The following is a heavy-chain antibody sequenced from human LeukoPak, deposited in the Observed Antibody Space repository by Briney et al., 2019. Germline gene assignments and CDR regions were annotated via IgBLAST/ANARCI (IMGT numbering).Heavy chain of an antibody. V-gene: IGHV3-48*04. J-gene: IGHJ6*03. CDR1: GFSITDHH. Sequence: GGSLRLSCAGAGFSITDHHMDWVRQAPGKGLEWVSYISSSSSTIYYADSVKGRFTISRDNAKNSLYLQMNSLRAEDTAVYYCARVLVVPAAINYYYYMDVWGKGTTVTVSS. CDR3: ARVLVVPAAINYYYYMDV. D-gene: IGHD2-2*01. CDR2: ISSSSSTI.